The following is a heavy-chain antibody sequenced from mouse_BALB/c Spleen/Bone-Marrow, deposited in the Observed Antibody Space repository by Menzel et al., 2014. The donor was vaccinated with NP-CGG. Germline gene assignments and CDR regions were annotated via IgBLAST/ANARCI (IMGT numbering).Heavy chain of an antibody. CDR3: TPGFAY. CDR2: IRLKSNNYAT. J-gene: IGHJ3*01. Sequence: EVKLEESGGGLVQPGGSMKLSCVASGFTFSNYWMNWVRQSPEKGLEWVAEIRLKSNNYATHYAESVKGRFTISRNDSKSSVSLQFTILISETSGINYCTPGFAYWGQGTLITVSA. V-gene: IGHV6-6*02. CDR1: GFTFSNYW.